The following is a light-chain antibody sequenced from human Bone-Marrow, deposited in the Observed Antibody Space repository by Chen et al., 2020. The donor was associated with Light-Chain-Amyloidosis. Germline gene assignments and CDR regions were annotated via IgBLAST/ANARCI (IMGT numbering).Light chain of an antibody. V-gene: IGLV3-25*03. CDR3: QSADSSGTYEVI. J-gene: IGLJ2*01. CDR1: DLPTKY. Sequence: SYELTQPPSVSVSPGQTARITCSGDDLPTKYAYWYQQKPGQAPVLVIHRDTERPSGISERLSGASSGTTATLTISEVQAEDEADYHGQSADSSGTYEVIFGGGTKLTVL. CDR2: RDT.